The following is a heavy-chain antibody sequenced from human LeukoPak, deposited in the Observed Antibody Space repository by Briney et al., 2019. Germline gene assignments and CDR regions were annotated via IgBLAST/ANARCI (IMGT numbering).Heavy chain of an antibody. V-gene: IGHV4-59*01. CDR2: IYYSGST. CDR3: ARDRYYYDTEDAFDI. Sequence: PSETLSLTCTVSGGSISSYYWSWIRQPPGKGLEWIGYIYYSGSTNYNPSLKSRVTISVDTSKNQFSLKLSSVTAADTAVYYCARDRYYYDTEDAFDIWGQGTMVTASS. CDR1: GGSISSYY. D-gene: IGHD3-22*01. J-gene: IGHJ3*02.